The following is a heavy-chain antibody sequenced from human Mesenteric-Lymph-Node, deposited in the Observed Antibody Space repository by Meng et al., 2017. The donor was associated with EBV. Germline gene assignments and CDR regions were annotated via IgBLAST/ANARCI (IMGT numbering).Heavy chain of an antibody. Sequence: QVQLPQWGAGLLTPSDTLSPTCAVYGGSFSGYYWGWIRQPPGKGLVWIGEINHSGSTNYNPSLKSRVTISVDTSKNQFPLKLSSVTAADTAVYYCARGMATIIWGQGTLVTVSS. CDR3: ARGMATII. V-gene: IGHV4-34*01. D-gene: IGHD5-24*01. CDR1: GGSFSGYY. CDR2: INHSGST. J-gene: IGHJ4*02.